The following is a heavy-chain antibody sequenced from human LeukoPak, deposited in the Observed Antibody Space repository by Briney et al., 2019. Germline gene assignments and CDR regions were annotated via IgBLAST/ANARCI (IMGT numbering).Heavy chain of an antibody. D-gene: IGHD5-12*01. Sequence: PGGSLRLSCAASGFTFSDYYMSWIRQAPGKGLEWVSYTSSSSSHTNYADSVKGRFTISRDNAKNSLYLQMNSLRAEDTAVYYCARGIEATRRSTGTCNYFDYWGQGTLVTVSS. CDR3: ARGIEATRRSTGTCNYFDY. CDR2: TSSSSSHT. V-gene: IGHV3-11*06. CDR1: GFTFSDYY. J-gene: IGHJ4*02.